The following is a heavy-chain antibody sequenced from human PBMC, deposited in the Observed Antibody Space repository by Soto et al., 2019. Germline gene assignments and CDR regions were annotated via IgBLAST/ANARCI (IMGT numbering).Heavy chain of an antibody. CDR2: IFHSGTA. J-gene: IGHJ4*02. V-gene: IGHV4-31*03. Sequence: SETLSLTCTVSGGSISSGGYYWNWIRQHPEKGLEWIGYIFHSGTAYYNPSLQSRATISVDTSKNQFSLRLTSVTAADTAVYYCARVYSGYDYLDYWGPGTLVTVSS. CDR1: GGSISSGGYY. D-gene: IGHD5-12*01. CDR3: ARVYSGYDYLDY.